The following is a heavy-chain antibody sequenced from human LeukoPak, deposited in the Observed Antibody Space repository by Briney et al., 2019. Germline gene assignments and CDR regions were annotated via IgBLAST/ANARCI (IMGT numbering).Heavy chain of an antibody. Sequence: GGSLRLSXAASGFTFDDYGMSWVGQAPGKGLEWVSGINRNGGSTGYADSVKGRFTISRDNAKNSLYLQMNSLRAEDTALYYCARVYYYDSSGYLDGLDYWGQGTLVTVSS. CDR3: ARVYYYDSSGYLDGLDY. J-gene: IGHJ4*02. V-gene: IGHV3-20*04. D-gene: IGHD3-22*01. CDR2: INRNGGST. CDR1: GFTFDDYG.